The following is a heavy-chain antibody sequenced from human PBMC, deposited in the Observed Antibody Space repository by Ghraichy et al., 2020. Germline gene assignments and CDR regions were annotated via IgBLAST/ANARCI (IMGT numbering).Heavy chain of an antibody. CDR2: IDHSGST. J-gene: IGHJ4*02. V-gene: IGHV4-38-2*02. D-gene: IGHD6-13*01. Sequence: SETLSLTCTVSGYSISSYYYCCCIRQPPGKGLEWIGSIDHSGSTYYNPSLKSRVTISVDTSKNQFSLKLSSVTAADTAVYYCARVRAAAGPDYWGQGTLVTVSS. CDR1: GYSISSYYY. CDR3: ARVRAAAGPDY.